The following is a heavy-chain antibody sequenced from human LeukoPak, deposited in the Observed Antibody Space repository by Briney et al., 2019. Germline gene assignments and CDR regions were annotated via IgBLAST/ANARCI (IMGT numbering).Heavy chain of an antibody. V-gene: IGHV4-34*01. CDR2: INHSGST. D-gene: IGHD3-3*01. CDR1: HGSLRGYY. CDR3: ARGLNDSWTGENY. Sequence: SESLSLTRAVYHGSLRGYYWRWLRPPPGRGVEWIGAINHSGSTNYNPSLTSRVTISLDTSKSQFSLKVRYVTAADTAVYYCARGLNDSWTGENYWGQGTLVTVSS. J-gene: IGHJ4*02.